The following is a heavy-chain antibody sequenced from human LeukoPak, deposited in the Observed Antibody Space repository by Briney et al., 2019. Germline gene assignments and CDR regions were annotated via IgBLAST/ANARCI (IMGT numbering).Heavy chain of an antibody. V-gene: IGHV3-21*01. Sequence: PGGSLRLSCAASGFTFSSYSMNWVRQAPGKGLEWVSSISSSSSYIFYADSVKGRFTISRDNAKNSLYLQMNSLRAEDTAVYYCAREGYGDYDRSYWGQGTLVTVSS. CDR3: AREGYGDYDRSY. CDR1: GFTFSSYS. CDR2: ISSSSSYI. J-gene: IGHJ4*02. D-gene: IGHD4-17*01.